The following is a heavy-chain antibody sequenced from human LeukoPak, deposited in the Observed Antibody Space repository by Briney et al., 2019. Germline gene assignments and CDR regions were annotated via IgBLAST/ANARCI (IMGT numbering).Heavy chain of an antibody. J-gene: IGHJ4*02. Sequence: GGSLRLSCAASGFTFSSYGMHWVRQAPGKGLEWVAFIRYDGSNKYYADSVKGRFTISRDNSKNTLYLQMNSLRAEDTAVYYCAKDSPLLRWSDGDDYFDYWGQGTLVTVSS. CDR2: IRYDGSNK. CDR3: AKDSPLLRWSDGDDYFDY. V-gene: IGHV3-30*02. CDR1: GFTFSSYG. D-gene: IGHD4-23*01.